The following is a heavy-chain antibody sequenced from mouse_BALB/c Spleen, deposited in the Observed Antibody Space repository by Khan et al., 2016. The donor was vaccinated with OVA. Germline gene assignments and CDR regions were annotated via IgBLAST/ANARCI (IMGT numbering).Heavy chain of an antibody. V-gene: IGHV3-2*02. Sequence: EVQLQESGPGLVKPSQSLSLTCTVTGYSITSGYGWNWIRPFPGNKLEWMGYISYSGSTNYNPSLKSRISITRDTSKNQFFLQLNSVNTEDTATYYCARTARIKYWGQGTTLTVSS. J-gene: IGHJ2*01. D-gene: IGHD1-2*01. CDR2: ISYSGST. CDR3: ARTARIKY. CDR1: GYSITSGYG.